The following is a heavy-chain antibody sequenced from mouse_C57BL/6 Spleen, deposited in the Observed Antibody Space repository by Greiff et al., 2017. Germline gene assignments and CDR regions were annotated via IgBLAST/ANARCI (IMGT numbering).Heavy chain of an antibody. CDR2: IRYDGSN. V-gene: IGHV3-6*01. CDR3: ARGRGRGAMDY. Sequence: DVQLQESGPGLVKPSQSLSLTCSVTGYSITSGYYWNWIRQLPGNKLEWMGYIRYDGSNNYNPSLKNRTSITRDTSKNQFFLKLNSVTTEDTATYCCARGRGRGAMDYWGQGTSVTVSS. J-gene: IGHJ4*01. CDR1: GYSITSGYY. D-gene: IGHD3-3*01.